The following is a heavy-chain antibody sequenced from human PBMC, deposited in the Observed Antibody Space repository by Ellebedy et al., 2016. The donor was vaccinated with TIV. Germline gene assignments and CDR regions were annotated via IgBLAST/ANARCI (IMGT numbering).Heavy chain of an antibody. D-gene: IGHD3-9*01. CDR1: GYTFTTYA. V-gene: IGHV1-3*01. J-gene: IGHJ6*02. CDR2: INAGIGNT. CDR3: ARRFDIVTGSYPRGYYGLDI. Sequence: AASVKVSCKASGYTFTTYAIHWVRQAPEQRPEWMGWINAGIGNTKYSDNFQGRVTITTDTSASTAYMELSSLRSEDTAVYYCARRFDIVTGSYPRGYYGLDIWGQGTTVTVSS.